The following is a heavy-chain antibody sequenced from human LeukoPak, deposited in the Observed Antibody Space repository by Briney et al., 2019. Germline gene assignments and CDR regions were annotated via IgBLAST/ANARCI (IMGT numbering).Heavy chain of an antibody. Sequence: SETLSLTCTVSGASISSSSHYWGWIRQPPGKGLEWIGVVYHSGTTYYNSSLKSLVTISVDTSRNHFSLRLSSVTAADTAVYYCARYTSAYGWFDPWGQGTLVTVSS. J-gene: IGHJ5*02. CDR2: VYHSGTT. D-gene: IGHD2-2*01. V-gene: IGHV4-39*02. CDR3: ARYTSAYGWFDP. CDR1: GASISSSSHY.